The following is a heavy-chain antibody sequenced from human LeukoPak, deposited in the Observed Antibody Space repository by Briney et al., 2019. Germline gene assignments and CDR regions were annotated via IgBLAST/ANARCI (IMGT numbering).Heavy chain of an antibody. D-gene: IGHD5-18*01. J-gene: IGHJ4*02. CDR3: ARDTAMAKGPFDC. CDR1: GYTFTSYL. Sequence: ASVTVSFQSSGYTFTSYLISWVRQAPGQGLEWMGLINAYNGNTHYAQKLQGRVTMTTDTDTSTAYMELRSMRSDDTAVYYCARDTAMAKGPFDCWGQGTLVTVSS. CDR2: INAYNGNT. V-gene: IGHV1-18*01.